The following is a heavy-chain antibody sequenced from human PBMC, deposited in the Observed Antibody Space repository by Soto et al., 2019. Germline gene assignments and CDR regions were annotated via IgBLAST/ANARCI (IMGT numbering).Heavy chain of an antibody. CDR3: ARGPGCSSLSCPYYFDY. Sequence: ASVKVASKAAGYTFTSNDINSVRHVTGQGLEWMGWMNPNSGNTGYAQKFQGRITMTRNTSISTAYMELSSLTSEVTAVYYCARGPGCSSLSCPYYFDYWGEGTLVTVSS. V-gene: IGHV1-8*01. D-gene: IGHD2-2*01. CDR2: MNPNSGNT. J-gene: IGHJ4*02. CDR1: GYTFTSND.